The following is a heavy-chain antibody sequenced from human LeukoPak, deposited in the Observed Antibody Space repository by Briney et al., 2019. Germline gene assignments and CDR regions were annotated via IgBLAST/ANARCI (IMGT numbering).Heavy chain of an antibody. V-gene: IGHV1-8*01. J-gene: IGHJ4*02. CDR1: GYTFTSYD. CDR3: ARSQRAYRGSYPLCY. CDR2: VNPNSGNT. Sequence: ASVKVSCKACGYTFTSYDINCVRQATGQGLEWMGWVNPNSGNTGYAQKFQGRVTMTRNTSISPAYMELSSLTSEATAVYSCARSQRAYRGSYPLCYWGQGTLVTVSS. D-gene: IGHD1-26*01.